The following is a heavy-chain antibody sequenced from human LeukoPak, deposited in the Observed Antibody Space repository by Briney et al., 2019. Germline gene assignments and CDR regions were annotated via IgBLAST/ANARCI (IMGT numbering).Heavy chain of an antibody. D-gene: IGHD5-12*01. J-gene: IGHJ4*02. CDR3: ARVPLFEGYRGYEIFDY. CDR2: INPNSGGT. Sequence: ASVKVSCKASGYTFTGYYMHWVRQAPGQGLEWMGWINPNSGGTNYAQKLQGRVTMTTDTSTSTAYMELRSLRSDDTAVYYCARVPLFEGYRGYEIFDYWGQGTLVTVSS. CDR1: GYTFTGYY. V-gene: IGHV1-2*02.